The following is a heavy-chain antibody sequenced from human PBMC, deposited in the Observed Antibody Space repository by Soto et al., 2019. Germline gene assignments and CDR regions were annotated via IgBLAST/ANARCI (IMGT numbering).Heavy chain of an antibody. J-gene: IGHJ4*02. CDR3: ARSVEGHFDY. CDR2: MTSDMKTI. V-gene: IGHV3-48*02. Sequence: VQLVESGGGLVQPGGSLRLSCAASGFTFRIYSMNWIRQAPGKGLEWVSYMTSDMKTIHYADSVKGRFTISRDNVRKSVYLQMTSLRDEDTAVYYCARSVEGHFDYWGQGTLVTVSS. CDR1: GFTFRIYS. D-gene: IGHD6-19*01.